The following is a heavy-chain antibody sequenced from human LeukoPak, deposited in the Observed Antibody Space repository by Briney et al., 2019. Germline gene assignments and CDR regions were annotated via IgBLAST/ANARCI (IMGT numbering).Heavy chain of an antibody. Sequence: SVTLSCKASGYTFTSYGISWVRQAPGQGLEWMGWISAYNGNRNYAQKLQGRVTMTTDTSTSTAYMELRSLRSDDTAVYYCAREYYANWFDPWGQGTLVTVSS. CDR1: GYTFTSYG. CDR3: AREYYANWFDP. CDR2: ISAYNGNR. V-gene: IGHV1-18*01. D-gene: IGHD2/OR15-2a*01. J-gene: IGHJ5*02.